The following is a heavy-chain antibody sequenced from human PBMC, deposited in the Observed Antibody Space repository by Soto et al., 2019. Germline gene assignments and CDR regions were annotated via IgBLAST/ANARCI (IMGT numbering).Heavy chain of an antibody. J-gene: IGHJ4*02. Sequence: GASVKVSCKASGYTFTSYYMHWVRQAPGQGLEWMGIINPSGGSTSYAQKFQGRVTMTRDTSTSTVYMELSSLRSEDTAVYYCARDGGYDFWSGYYSYYFDYWGQETLVTVSS. CDR3: ARDGGYDFWSGYYSYYFDY. CDR2: INPSGGST. V-gene: IGHV1-46*01. CDR1: GYTFTSYY. D-gene: IGHD3-3*01.